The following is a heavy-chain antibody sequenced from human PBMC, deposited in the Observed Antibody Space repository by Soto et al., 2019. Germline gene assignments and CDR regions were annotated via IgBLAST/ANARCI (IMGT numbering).Heavy chain of an antibody. D-gene: IGHD6-6*01. CDR1: GGTFSSYA. V-gene: IGHV1-69*06. CDR3: ATYQAAPSPYYYYGMDV. CDR2: IIPIFGTA. Sequence: QVQLVQSGAEVKKPGSSVKVSCKASGGTFSSYAISWVRQAPGQGLEWMGGIIPIFGTANYAQKFQGRVTINADKSTSTAYMELSSLRSEDTAVYYCATYQAAPSPYYYYGMDVWGQGTTVTVSS. J-gene: IGHJ6*02.